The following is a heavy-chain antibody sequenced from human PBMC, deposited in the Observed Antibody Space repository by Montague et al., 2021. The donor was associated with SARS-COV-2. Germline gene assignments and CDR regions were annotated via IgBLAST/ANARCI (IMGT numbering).Heavy chain of an antibody. Sequence: PALVKPTQTLTPTCTFSGFPLSTSGVGVGWIRQPPGKALEWLALIYWDDDKRYSPSLKSRLTITKDTSKNQVVLTMTNMDPVDTATYYCAHRKVLAAAWDYWGQGTLVTVSS. CDR1: GFPLSTSGVG. CDR3: AHRKVLAAAWDY. V-gene: IGHV2-5*02. CDR2: IYWDDDK. D-gene: IGHD6-13*01. J-gene: IGHJ4*02.